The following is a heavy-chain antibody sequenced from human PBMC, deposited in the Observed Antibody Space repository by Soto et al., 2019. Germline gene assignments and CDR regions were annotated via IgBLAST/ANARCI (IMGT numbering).Heavy chain of an antibody. J-gene: IGHJ6*03. D-gene: IGHD6-13*01. Sequence: EVQLVESGGGLVQPGGSLRLSCAASGFTVSSNYMSWVRQAPGKGLEWVSVIYSGGSTYYADSVKGRFTISRDNSKNTLYLQMNSLRAEDTAVYYCARDRRPPYSSSQNMDVWGKGNTVTVSS. V-gene: IGHV3-66*01. CDR1: GFTVSSNY. CDR3: ARDRRPPYSSSQNMDV. CDR2: IYSGGST.